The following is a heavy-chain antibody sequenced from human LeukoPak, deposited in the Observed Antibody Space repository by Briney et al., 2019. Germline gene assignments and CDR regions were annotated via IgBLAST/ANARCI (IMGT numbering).Heavy chain of an antibody. CDR3: AREGYCSGGSCYQH. CDR2: INPNSGGT. V-gene: IGHV1-2*06. D-gene: IGHD2-15*01. Sequence: ASVKVSCKASGYTFTGYYMHWVRQAPGQGLEWMGRINPNSGGTNYAQKFQGGVTMTRDTSISTAYMELSRLRSDDTAVYYCAREGYCSGGSCYQHWGQGTLVTVSS. J-gene: IGHJ4*02. CDR1: GYTFTGYY.